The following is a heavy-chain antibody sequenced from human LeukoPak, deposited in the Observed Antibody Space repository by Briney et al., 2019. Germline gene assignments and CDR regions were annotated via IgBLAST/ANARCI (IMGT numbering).Heavy chain of an antibody. CDR3: ARERGEYYDILTGYFPTGAFDI. J-gene: IGHJ3*02. D-gene: IGHD3-9*01. CDR1: GFTFSSYA. Sequence: GRSLRLSCAASGFTFSSYAMHWVRQAPGKGLEWVAVISYDGSNKYYADSVKGRFTISRDNSKNTLYLQMNSLRAEDTAVYYCARERGEYYDILTGYFPTGAFDIWGQGTMVTVPS. CDR2: ISYDGSNK. V-gene: IGHV3-30-3*01.